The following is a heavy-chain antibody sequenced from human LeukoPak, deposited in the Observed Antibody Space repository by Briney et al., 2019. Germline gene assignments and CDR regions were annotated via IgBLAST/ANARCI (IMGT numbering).Heavy chain of an antibody. CDR2: IIPIFHTP. J-gene: IGHJ3*01. CDR3: ARDVDIVEIVGPFDV. D-gene: IGHD2-2*03. V-gene: IGHV1-69*13. Sequence: SVKVSCKASGGTFSSYAISWVRQAPGRGLEWMGGIIPIFHTPKNSQKFLGRVTFTADESSSTAYMELSNLRSEDTAVYYCARDVDIVEIVGPFDVWGQGTLVTVSS. CDR1: GGTFSSYA.